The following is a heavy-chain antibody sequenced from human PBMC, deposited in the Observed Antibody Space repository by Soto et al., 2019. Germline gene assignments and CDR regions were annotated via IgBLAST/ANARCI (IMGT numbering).Heavy chain of an antibody. CDR1: GFTFSIYA. J-gene: IGHJ4*02. D-gene: IGHD1-1*01. V-gene: IGHV3-23*01. CDR3: AKSRTGPGDYFDY. Sequence: GGSLRLSCAASGFTFSIYAMNWVRQAPGKGLEWVSSINNGYQSTYYADSVKGRFTISRDNSKNTLYLQMNSLRAEDTAIYFCAKSRTGPGDYFDYWGQGTLVTVSS. CDR2: INNGYQST.